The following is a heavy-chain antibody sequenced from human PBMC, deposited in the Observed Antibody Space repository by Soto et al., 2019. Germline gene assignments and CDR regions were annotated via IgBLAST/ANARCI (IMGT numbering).Heavy chain of an antibody. CDR1: GYTFTSYA. Sequence: ASVKVSCKASGYTFTSYAMHWVRQAPGQRLEWMGWSNAGNGNTKYSQKFQGRVTITRDTSASTAYMELSSLRSEDTAVYYCARIAPDDRGYYYYGMDVWGQGTTVTVSS. J-gene: IGHJ6*02. CDR3: ARIAPDDRGYYYYGMDV. V-gene: IGHV1-3*01. CDR2: SNAGNGNT. D-gene: IGHD1-1*01.